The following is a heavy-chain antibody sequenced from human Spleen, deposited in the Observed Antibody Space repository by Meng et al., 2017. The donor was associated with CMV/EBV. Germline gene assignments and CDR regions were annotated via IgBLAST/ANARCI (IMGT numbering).Heavy chain of an antibody. V-gene: IGHV3-23*01. Sequence: GFIFRNYAMSWVRQAPGKGLEWVSLISGSGGSTNYADSAKGRFTVSRDNSKNTLFLQMGSLRDEDTAIYYCASTDFSSGPMGSWGQGALVTVSS. CDR1: GFIFRNYA. CDR3: ASTDFSSGPMGS. CDR2: ISGSGGST. J-gene: IGHJ5*02. D-gene: IGHD3-3*01.